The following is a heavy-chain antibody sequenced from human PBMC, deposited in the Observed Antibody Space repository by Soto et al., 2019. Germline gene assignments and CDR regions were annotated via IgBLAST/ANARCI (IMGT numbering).Heavy chain of an antibody. D-gene: IGHD5-18*01. V-gene: IGHV3-30-3*01. Sequence: PXVSLLLSCAASGFTFSSYAMHGVRQAPGKGLEWVAVISYDGSNKYYADSVKGRFTISRDNSKNTLYLQMNSLRAEDTAVYYCAREVGRRGYSYGPYYYYYGMDVWGQGTTVTVSS. CDR2: ISYDGSNK. CDR3: AREVGRRGYSYGPYYYYYGMDV. J-gene: IGHJ6*02. CDR1: GFTFSSYA.